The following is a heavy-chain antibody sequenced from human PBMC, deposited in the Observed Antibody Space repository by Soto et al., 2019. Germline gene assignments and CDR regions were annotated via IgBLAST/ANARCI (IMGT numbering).Heavy chain of an antibody. CDR1: GFTFSSYS. D-gene: IGHD3-3*01. CDR3: AREYAVYDFWSGFRTSGLHYYYGMHV. Sequence: GGSLRLSCAASGFTFSSYSMNWVRQAPGKGLEWVSYISSSSSTIYYADSVKGRFTISRDNAKNSLYLQMNSLRDEDTAVYYCAREYAVYDFWSGFRTSGLHYYYGMHVWGQAIMVSGSS. V-gene: IGHV3-48*02. J-gene: IGHJ6*02. CDR2: ISSSSSTI.